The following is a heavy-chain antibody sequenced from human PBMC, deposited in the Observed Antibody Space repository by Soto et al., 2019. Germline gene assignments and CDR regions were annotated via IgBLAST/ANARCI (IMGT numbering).Heavy chain of an antibody. J-gene: IGHJ4*02. D-gene: IGHD1-1*01. CDR1: GGSISEKY. V-gene: IGHV4-4*07. CDR3: VACLTPPRLNCLDS. Sequence: SENPSLTCIVSGGSISEKYWNWVRQPPGKGLEWIGLIFANGHTDYNPSLKSRVTMSVDASKNQFSLRLTSMTAADTAVYYCVACLTPPRLNCLDSWCPGTLLTVS. CDR2: IFANGHT.